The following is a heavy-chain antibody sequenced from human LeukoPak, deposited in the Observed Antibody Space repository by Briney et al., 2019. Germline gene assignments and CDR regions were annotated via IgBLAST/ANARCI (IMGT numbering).Heavy chain of an antibody. J-gene: IGHJ4*02. Sequence: GGSLRLSCAASGFTFSSYSINWVRQAPGKGLEWVSSISSSSSYIYYADSMKGRFTISRDNSKNTLYVQVNSLGTEDTAAYYCAKGSYYDSSGSFYFDYWGQGTLVTVSS. CDR3: AKGSYYDSSGSFYFDY. CDR1: GFTFSSYS. D-gene: IGHD3-22*01. V-gene: IGHV3-21*04. CDR2: ISSSSSYI.